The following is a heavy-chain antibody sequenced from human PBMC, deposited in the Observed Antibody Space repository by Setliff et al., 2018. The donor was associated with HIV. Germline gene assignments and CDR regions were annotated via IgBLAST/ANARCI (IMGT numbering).Heavy chain of an antibody. J-gene: IGHJ6*02. CDR2: ISYDGSNK. CDR1: GFTFSSYA. Sequence: PGGSLRLSCVASGFTFSSYAMHWVRQAPGKGLEWVAVISYDGSNKYYADSLKGRFTISRDNSINTIYLQMNSLRTEDTAVYYCAKSRTIYGEVIIQWAYMDVWGQGTTVTVSS. D-gene: IGHD3-3*01. V-gene: IGHV3-30*04. CDR3: AKSRTIYGEVIIQWAYMDV.